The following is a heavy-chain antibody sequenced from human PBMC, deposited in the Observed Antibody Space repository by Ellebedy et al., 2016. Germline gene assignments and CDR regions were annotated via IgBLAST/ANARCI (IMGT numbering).Heavy chain of an antibody. CDR2: IYYSGST. CDR3: ARVRAEAGTFDI. J-gene: IGHJ3*02. D-gene: IGHD1-14*01. CDR1: GGSISSGGYY. Sequence: SETLSLXXTVSGGSISSGGYYWSWIRQHPGKGLEWIGYIYYSGSTYYNPSLKSRVTISVDTSKNQFSLKLSSVTAADTAVYYCARVRAEAGTFDIWGQGTMVTVSS. V-gene: IGHV4-31*03.